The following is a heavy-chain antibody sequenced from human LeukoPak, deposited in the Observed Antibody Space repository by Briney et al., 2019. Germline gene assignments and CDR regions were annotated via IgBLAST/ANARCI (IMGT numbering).Heavy chain of an antibody. CDR2: ISSESGTI. CDR3: ARDKKGIDY. V-gene: IGHV3-48*01. CDR1: GFVFSSYA. D-gene: IGHD3-10*01. J-gene: IGHJ4*02. Sequence: GGSLRLSCAASGFVFSSYAMSWVRQAPGKGLEWISYISSESGTIYYADSMKGRFTISRDNARNSLYLQMNSLRAEDTAVYYCARDKKGIDYWGQGTLVTVSS.